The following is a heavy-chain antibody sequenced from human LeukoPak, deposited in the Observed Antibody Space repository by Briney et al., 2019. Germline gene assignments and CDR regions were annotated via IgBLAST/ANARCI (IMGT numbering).Heavy chain of an antibody. V-gene: IGHV4-61*02. J-gene: IGHJ3*02. CDR3: ARDDGDSSGYPDAFDI. CDR1: GASISSGSYY. Sequence: PSQTLSLTCTVPGASISSGSYYWSWIRQPAGKGLEWIGRIYTSGSTNYNPSLKSRVTISVDTSKNQFSLKLSSVTAADTAVYYCARDDGDSSGYPDAFDIWGQGTMVTVSS. CDR2: IYTSGST. D-gene: IGHD3-22*01.